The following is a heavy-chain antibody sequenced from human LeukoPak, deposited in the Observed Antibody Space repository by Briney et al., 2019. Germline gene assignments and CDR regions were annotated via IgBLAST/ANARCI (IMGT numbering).Heavy chain of an antibody. CDR1: GFTFSSYW. D-gene: IGHD3-3*01. CDR2: IKQDGSEK. CDR3: ARDLGYDFWSGYYIDY. J-gene: IGHJ4*02. Sequence: PGGSLRLSCAASGFTFSSYWMSWVRQAPGKGLEWVANIKQDGSEKYYVDSVKGRFTISRDNAKNSLYLQMNSLRAEDTAVYYCARDLGYDFWSGYYIDYWGQGTLVTVSS. V-gene: IGHV3-7*01.